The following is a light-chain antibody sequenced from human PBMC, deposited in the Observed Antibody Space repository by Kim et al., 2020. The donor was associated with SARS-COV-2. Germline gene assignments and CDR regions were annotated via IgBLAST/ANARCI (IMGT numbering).Light chain of an antibody. CDR3: NSRGSGDNPWV. J-gene: IGLJ3*02. V-gene: IGLV3-19*01. CDR1: SLRKYY. CDR2: GKN. Sequence: SSELTQDPAVSVALGQTVRITCQGDSLRKYYASWYQQKPGQAPVLVIYGKNNRPSGIPDRFSGSSSGNTASLTITGAQAEDEADYYCNSRGSGDNPWVFGGGTKLTVL.